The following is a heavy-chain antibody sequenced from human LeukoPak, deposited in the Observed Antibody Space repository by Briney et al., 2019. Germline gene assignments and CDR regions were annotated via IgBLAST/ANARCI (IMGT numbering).Heavy chain of an antibody. V-gene: IGHV3-23*01. J-gene: IGHJ4*02. CDR2: ISISGGTT. CDR3: AKSNGRGVVNFDY. CDR1: GFTFSDYA. Sequence: PGGSLRLSCAASGFTFSDYAMSWVRQAPGKGLEWVSGISISGGTTYYPDSVKGRITISRDNSKNTLYLQINSLRAEDTALYYCAKSNGRGVVNFDYWGQGTLVTVSS. D-gene: IGHD2-15*01.